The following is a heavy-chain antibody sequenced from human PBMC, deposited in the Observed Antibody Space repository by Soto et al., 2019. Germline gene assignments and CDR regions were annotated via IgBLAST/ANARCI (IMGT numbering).Heavy chain of an antibody. V-gene: IGHV4-34*01. D-gene: IGHD6-19*01. Sequence: SETLSLTCSVYNGSLSGYSWNWIRQPPGKGLEWIGEINHSGTINYNPSLRSRVTMSVDRSRNQFSLKLRSVTAADTAVYYCARGRGRAVAGTGGWFDPWGQGTLVTVSS. J-gene: IGHJ5*02. CDR3: ARGRGRAVAGTGGWFDP. CDR1: NGSLSGYS. CDR2: INHSGTI.